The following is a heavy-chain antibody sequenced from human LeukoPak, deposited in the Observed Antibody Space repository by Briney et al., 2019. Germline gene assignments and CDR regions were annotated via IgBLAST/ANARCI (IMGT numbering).Heavy chain of an antibody. J-gene: IGHJ3*02. Sequence: ASVKVSCKASGYTFTNYGISWVRQAPGQGLEWMGWMSAYNGNTNYAQRLQGRVSMTTDTSTSTAYMELRSLRSDDTAVYYCARGYGSGSSYSDAFDIWGQGTMVTVSS. V-gene: IGHV1-18*01. CDR2: MSAYNGNT. CDR3: ARGYGSGSSYSDAFDI. CDR1: GYTFTNYG. D-gene: IGHD3-10*01.